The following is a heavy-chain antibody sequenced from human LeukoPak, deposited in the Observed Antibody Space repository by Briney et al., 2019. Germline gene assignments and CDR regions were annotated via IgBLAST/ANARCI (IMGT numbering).Heavy chain of an antibody. CDR3: ATNAGGSIWYHNDFYYYYMDV. V-gene: IGHV4-61*08. Sequence: PSETLSLTCTVSGDSVSSGGYYWTWIRQPPGKGLEWIGYMYYNGKTHYNPSLQSRVTISVDRSQNQVSLKLNSVTAADTATYFCATNAGGSIWYHNDFYYYYMDVWGQGTTVAVSS. J-gene: IGHJ6*03. CDR1: GDSVSSGGYY. CDR2: MYYNGKT. D-gene: IGHD6-13*01.